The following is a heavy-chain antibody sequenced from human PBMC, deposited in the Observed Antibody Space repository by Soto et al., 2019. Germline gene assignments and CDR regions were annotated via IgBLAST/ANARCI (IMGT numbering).Heavy chain of an antibody. Sequence: GGSLRLSCAASGFTFSSYAMSWVRQAPGKGLEWVSVISGSGGSTYYADSVKGRFTISRDNSKNTLYLQMNSLRAEDTAVYYCAKDARITMIVVVIPGDAFDIWGQGTMVTVSS. V-gene: IGHV3-23*01. D-gene: IGHD3-22*01. CDR3: AKDARITMIVVVIPGDAFDI. CDR1: GFTFSSYA. CDR2: ISGSGGST. J-gene: IGHJ3*02.